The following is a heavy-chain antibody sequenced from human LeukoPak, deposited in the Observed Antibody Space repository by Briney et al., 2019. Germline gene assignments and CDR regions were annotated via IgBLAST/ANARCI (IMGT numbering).Heavy chain of an antibody. D-gene: IGHD4-17*01. CDR1: GFTFSSYA. J-gene: IGHJ4*02. CDR3: ARRSTVTTGRYFDY. V-gene: IGHV3-48*03. Sequence: GGSLRLSCAASGFTFSSYAMSWVRQAPGKGLEWVSYISSSGGTIYYADSVKGRFTISRDNAKNSQYLQMNSLRAEDTAVYYCARRSTVTTGRYFDYWGQGTLVTVSS. CDR2: ISSSGGTI.